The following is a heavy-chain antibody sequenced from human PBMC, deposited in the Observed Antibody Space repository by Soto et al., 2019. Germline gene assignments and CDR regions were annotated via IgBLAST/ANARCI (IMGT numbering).Heavy chain of an antibody. CDR1: GFTFSSYG. D-gene: IGHD1-1*01. V-gene: IGHV3-30*03. Sequence: VQLVESGGGVVQPGRSLRLSCAASGFTFSSYGMHWVRQAPGKGLEWVAVISYDGSNKYYADSVKGRFTISRDNSKNTLYLQMNSLRAEDTAVYYCAGTHWKSWGQGTLVTVSS. J-gene: IGHJ5*02. CDR3: AGTHWKS. CDR2: ISYDGSNK.